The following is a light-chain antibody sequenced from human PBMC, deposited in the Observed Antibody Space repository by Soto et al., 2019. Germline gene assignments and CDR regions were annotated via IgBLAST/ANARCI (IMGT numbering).Light chain of an antibody. J-gene: IGKJ4*01. Sequence: EIVLTQSPATLSLSPGGRATLSCRASQSVSNSLAWYQQKPGQPPRLLIYDASYRATGVPARFSGSGSETDVTLTISSLEPEDFAVYYCQQRASWPPFTFGGGTKVE. CDR3: QQRASWPPFT. CDR1: QSVSNS. CDR2: DAS. V-gene: IGKV3-11*01.